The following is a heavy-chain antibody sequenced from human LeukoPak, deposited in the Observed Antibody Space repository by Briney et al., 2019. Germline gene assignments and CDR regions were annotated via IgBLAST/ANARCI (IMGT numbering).Heavy chain of an antibody. CDR3: ARTPAGVAALFDP. CDR2: ISSSGSTK. D-gene: IGHD6-6*01. J-gene: IGHJ5*02. V-gene: IGHV3-48*03. CDR1: GFTFSSYE. Sequence: GGSLRLSCAASGFTFSSYEMNWVRQAPGKGLEWVSYISSSGSTKYYADSVKGRFTISRDNAKNSLYLQMNSLRAEDTALYYCARTPAGVAALFDPWGQGTLVTVSS.